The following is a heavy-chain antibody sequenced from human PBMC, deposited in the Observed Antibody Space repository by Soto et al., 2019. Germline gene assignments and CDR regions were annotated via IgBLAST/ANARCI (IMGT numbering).Heavy chain of an antibody. CDR3: ARDNWNYGYGMDV. D-gene: IGHD1-1*01. V-gene: IGHV3-33*08. CDR1: GFTFSSYG. J-gene: IGHJ6*02. Sequence: VQLLESGGGLVQPGGSLRLSCGASGFTFSSYGMHWVRQAPGKGLEWVAVIWYDGSNKYYADSVKGRFTISRDNSKNTLYLQMNSLRAEDTAVYYCARDNWNYGYGMDVWGQGTTVTVSS. CDR2: IWYDGSNK.